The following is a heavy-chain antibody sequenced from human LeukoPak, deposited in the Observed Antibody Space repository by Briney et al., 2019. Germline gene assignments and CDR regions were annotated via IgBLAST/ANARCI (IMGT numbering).Heavy chain of an antibody. J-gene: IGHJ4*02. CDR1: GMTFSNHW. CDR2: IKTDGRTT. Sequence: PGGSLRLSCAASGMTFSNHWMHWVLQAPGKGLVWVSLIKTDGRTTIYTDSVKGRFTISRDNGKSILYLQMNSLRAEDTGIYYCTTGPSYGYEWWGQGTVVTVSS. D-gene: IGHD3-16*01. CDR3: TTGPSYGYEW. V-gene: IGHV3-74*01.